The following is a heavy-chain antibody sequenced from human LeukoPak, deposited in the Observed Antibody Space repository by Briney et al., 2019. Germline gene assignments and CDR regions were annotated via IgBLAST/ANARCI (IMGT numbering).Heavy chain of an antibody. V-gene: IGHV3-23*01. Sequence: GGSLRLSCLTSGFTFSTNAMSWVRQAPGKGLEWISGISGSGASTYYADSVTGRFTISRDNAKNSLYLQMNSLRAEDTAVYYCARESEHYGMDVWGQGTTVTVSS. CDR1: GFTFSTNA. CDR2: ISGSGAST. J-gene: IGHJ6*02. CDR3: ARESEHYGMDV.